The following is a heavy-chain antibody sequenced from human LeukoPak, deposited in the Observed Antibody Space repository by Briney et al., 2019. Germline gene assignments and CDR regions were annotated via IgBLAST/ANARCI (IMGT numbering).Heavy chain of an antibody. CDR2: INPNSGGT. D-gene: IGHD3-22*01. V-gene: IGHV1-2*02. CDR1: GYTFTGQY. CDR3: ARDSSGSFDYYYYYMDV. J-gene: IGHJ6*03. Sequence: ASVKVSCKASGYTFTGQYIHWVRQAPGQGLEWMGWINPNSGGTKYAQKFLGRVTMTRDTSISTAYMELSRLRSDDTAMYYCARDSSGSFDYYYYYMDVWDKGTTVTVSS.